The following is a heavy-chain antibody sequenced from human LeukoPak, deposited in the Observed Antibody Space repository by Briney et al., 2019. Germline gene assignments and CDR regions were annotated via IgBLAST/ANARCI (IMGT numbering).Heavy chain of an antibody. CDR3: AREVVVVPAARDAFDI. CDR2: ISSSSSTI. CDR1: GFTFSSYS. Sequence: GGSLRLSCAASGFTFSSYSMNWVRQAPGKGLEWVSYISSSSSTIYYADSVKGRFTISRDNAKNSLYLQMNSLRAEDTAVYYCAREVVVVPAARDAFDIWGQGTMVTVSS. J-gene: IGHJ3*02. D-gene: IGHD2-2*01. V-gene: IGHV3-48*01.